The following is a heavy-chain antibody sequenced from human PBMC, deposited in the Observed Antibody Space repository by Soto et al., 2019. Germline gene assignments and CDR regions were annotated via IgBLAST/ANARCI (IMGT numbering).Heavy chain of an antibody. J-gene: IGHJ6*02. Sequence: GGSLRLSCAASGFTFSSYWMSWVRQAPGKGLEWVANIKQDGSEKYYVDSVKGRFTISRDNAKNSLYLQMNSLRAEDTAVYYCARDGDYYGSGSYYIANYYGMDVWGQWTTVTVSS. D-gene: IGHD3-10*01. CDR2: IKQDGSEK. V-gene: IGHV3-7*05. CDR3: ARDGDYYGSGSYYIANYYGMDV. CDR1: GFTFSSYW.